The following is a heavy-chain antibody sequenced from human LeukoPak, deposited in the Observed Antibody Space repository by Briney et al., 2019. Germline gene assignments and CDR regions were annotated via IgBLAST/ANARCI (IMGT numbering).Heavy chain of an antibody. D-gene: IGHD1-26*01. Sequence: GGCLRLSCAASGFTFSSYSMNWVRQAPGKGLEWVSYISSSSSTIYYADSVKGRFTISRDNAKNSLYLQMNSLRAEDTAVYHCARDNIPYSGSFHDAFDIWGQGTMVTVSS. J-gene: IGHJ3*02. CDR2: ISSSSSTI. CDR1: GFTFSSYS. CDR3: ARDNIPYSGSFHDAFDI. V-gene: IGHV3-48*04.